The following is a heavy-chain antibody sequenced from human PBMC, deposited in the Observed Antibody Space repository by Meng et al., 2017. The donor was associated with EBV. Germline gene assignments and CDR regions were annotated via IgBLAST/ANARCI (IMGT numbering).Heavy chain of an antibody. CDR1: GGAFSSYA. D-gene: IGHD6-13*01. V-gene: IGHV1-69*06. CDR2: IIPIFGTA. CDR3: ARAEIAAAGRLDY. J-gene: IGHJ4*02. Sequence: QVQLVRVGGEGTRAGSSVKVACKASGGAFSSYAISWVRQAPGQGLEWMGGIIPIFGTANYAQKFQGRVTITADKSTSTAYMELSSLRSEDTAVYYCARAEIAAAGRLDYWGQGTLVTVSS.